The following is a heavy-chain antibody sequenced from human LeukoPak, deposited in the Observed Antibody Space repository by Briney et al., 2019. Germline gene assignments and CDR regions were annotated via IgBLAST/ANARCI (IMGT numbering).Heavy chain of an antibody. V-gene: IGHV4-4*09. CDR3: ARLRVGYETGYYFDC. J-gene: IGHJ4*02. D-gene: IGHD6-13*01. CDR2: IYTSGST. CDR1: GGSISSYY. Sequence: SETLSLTCTVSGGSISSYYWSWIRQPPGKGLEWIGYIYTSGSTNYNPSLKSRVTISVDTSKNQFSLKLSSVPAADTAVYYCARLRVGYETGYYFDCWGQGTLVTVAS.